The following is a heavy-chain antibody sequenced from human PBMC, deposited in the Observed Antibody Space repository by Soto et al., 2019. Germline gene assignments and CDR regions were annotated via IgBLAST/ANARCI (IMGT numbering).Heavy chain of an antibody. D-gene: IGHD5-12*01. V-gene: IGHV3-48*02. CDR3: ARSVSGYVENWFDP. CDR1: GFTFSSYS. J-gene: IGHJ5*02. Sequence: GGSLRLSCAASGFTFSSYSMNWVRQAPGKGLEWVSYISSSSSTIYYADSVKGRFTISRDNAKNSLYLQMNSLRDEDTAVYYCARSVSGYVENWFDPWGQGTLVTVSS. CDR2: ISSSSSTI.